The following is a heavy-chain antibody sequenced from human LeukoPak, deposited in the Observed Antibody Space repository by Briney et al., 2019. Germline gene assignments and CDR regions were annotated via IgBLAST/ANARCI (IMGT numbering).Heavy chain of an antibody. CDR1: GFTFSNAW. J-gene: IGHJ4*02. D-gene: IGHD3-9*01. CDR2: IKSKTDGGTT. Sequence: GGSLRLSCAASGFTFSNAWMSWVRQAPGKGLEWVGRIKSKTDGGTTDYAAPVKGRFTISRDDSKNTLYLQMNSLKTEDTAVYYCTTELRYFDYFDYWGQGTLVTVSS. CDR3: TTELRYFDYFDY. V-gene: IGHV3-15*01.